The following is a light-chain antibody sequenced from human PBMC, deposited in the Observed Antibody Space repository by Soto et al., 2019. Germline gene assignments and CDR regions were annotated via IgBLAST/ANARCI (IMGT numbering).Light chain of an antibody. Sequence: QSALTQPRPVSGSPGQSVTISCTGTSSDVGGYDYVSWYQQHPGKAPQLMIYDVTKRPSGVPDRFSGSKSGNTASLTISGLQAEDEADYYCCSYAGSYVFGTGTKVTVL. V-gene: IGLV2-11*01. CDR3: CSYAGSYV. CDR2: DVT. J-gene: IGLJ1*01. CDR1: SSDVGGYDY.